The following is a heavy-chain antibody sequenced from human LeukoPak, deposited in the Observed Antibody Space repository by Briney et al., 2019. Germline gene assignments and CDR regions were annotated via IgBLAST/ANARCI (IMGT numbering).Heavy chain of an antibody. D-gene: IGHD1-26*01. CDR1: GYTFTGYY. Sequence: GASVKVSCKASGYTFTGYYMRWVRQAPGQGLEWMGWLNPSSGGRNDAQMFQRRVTLKRDTSISTVYMELSRMRYDDTAVYYCARDVRGDPSGTSYLISYGFDIWGQGTMVTVSS. CDR3: ARDVRGDPSGTSYLISYGFDI. J-gene: IGHJ3*02. CDR2: LNPSSGGR. V-gene: IGHV1-2*02.